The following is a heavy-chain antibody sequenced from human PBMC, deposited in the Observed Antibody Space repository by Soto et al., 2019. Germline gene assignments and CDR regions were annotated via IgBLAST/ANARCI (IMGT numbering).Heavy chain of an antibody. CDR2: ISNSGST. CDR3: ASDVSGYSSRAFDY. D-gene: IGHD6-25*01. CDR1: GASVTNDGYY. Sequence: QVQLQESGPGLVKPSETLSLTCTVSGASVTNDGYYWSWVRQPPGKGLEWIGYISNSGSTKYSPSLKSRITRSVDMSKNQFSLKVNSMTAADTGVYFCASDVSGYSSRAFDYWGRGMLVTVSS. V-gene: IGHV4-61*08. J-gene: IGHJ4*02.